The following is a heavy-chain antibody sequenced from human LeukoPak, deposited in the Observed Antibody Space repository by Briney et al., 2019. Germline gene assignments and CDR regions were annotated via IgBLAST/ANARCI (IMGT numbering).Heavy chain of an antibody. CDR3: ARASSGWYFQGDY. V-gene: IGHV1-8*01. D-gene: IGHD6-19*01. J-gene: IGHJ4*02. CDR1: GYTFTSYD. CDR2: MNPNSGNT. Sequence: ASVKVSCKASGYTFTSYDINWLRQASGQGLEWMGWMNPNSGNTGYAQKFQGRVTMTRNTSISTAYMELSSLRSEDTAVYYCARASSGWYFQGDYWGQGTLVTVSS.